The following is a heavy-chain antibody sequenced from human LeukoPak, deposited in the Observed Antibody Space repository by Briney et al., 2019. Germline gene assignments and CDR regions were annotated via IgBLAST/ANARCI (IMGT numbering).Heavy chain of an antibody. V-gene: IGHV3-23*01. CDR3: AKNLWFGGAFDY. CDR1: GGSISSGGYY. CDR2: ISGSGGST. J-gene: IGHJ4*02. Sequence: ETLSLTCTVSGGSISSGGYYWSWIRQHPGKGLEWVSAISGSGGSTYYADSVKGRFTISRDNSKNTLYLQMNSLRAEDTAVYYCAKNLWFGGAFDYWGQGTLVTVSS. D-gene: IGHD3-10*01.